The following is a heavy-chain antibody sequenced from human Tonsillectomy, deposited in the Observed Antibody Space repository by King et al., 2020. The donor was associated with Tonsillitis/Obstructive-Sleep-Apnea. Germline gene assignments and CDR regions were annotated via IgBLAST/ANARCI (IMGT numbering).Heavy chain of an antibody. J-gene: IGHJ4*02. V-gene: IGHV1-18*01. Sequence: VQLVESGVEVKKPGASVKVSFKASGYTFTSYGICWVRQAPGQGLEWMGWISTYNRNTNYAQKFQGRVTMTTDTSTSTAYMELRSLRFDDTAVYYCARGDRVAAAGPDYWGQGTLVTVSS. CDR3: ARGDRVAAAGPDY. D-gene: IGHD6-13*01. CDR1: GYTFTSYG. CDR2: ISTYNRNT.